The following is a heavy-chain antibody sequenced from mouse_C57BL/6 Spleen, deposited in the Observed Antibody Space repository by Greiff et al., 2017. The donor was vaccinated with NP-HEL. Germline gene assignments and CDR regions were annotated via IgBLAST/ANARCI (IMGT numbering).Heavy chain of an antibody. V-gene: IGHV1-69*01. CDR2: IDPSDSYT. J-gene: IGHJ2*01. Sequence: VQLQQPGAELVMPGASVKLSCKASGYTFTSYWMHWVKQRPGQGLEWIGEIDPSDSYTNYNQKFKGKSTLTVDKSSSTAYMQLSSLTSEDSAVYYCASGDGSSLFDYWGQGTTLTVSS. D-gene: IGHD1-1*01. CDR1: GYTFTSYW. CDR3: ASGDGSSLFDY.